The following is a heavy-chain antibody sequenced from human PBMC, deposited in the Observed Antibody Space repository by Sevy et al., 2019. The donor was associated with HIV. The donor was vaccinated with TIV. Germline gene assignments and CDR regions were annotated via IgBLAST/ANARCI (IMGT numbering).Heavy chain of an antibody. Sequence: GGSLRLSCTASGFTFGDYAMSWFRQAPGKGLEWVGLFRSKGYGGTTEYAASVKGRFIMSRDDSKSIAYLQMNSLKTEDTAVYYCTRGPRRGWAFDLRGQGTMVTVSS. CDR2: FRSKGYGGTT. CDR3: TRGPRRGWAFDL. D-gene: IGHD3-10*01. J-gene: IGHJ3*01. CDR1: GFTFGDYA. V-gene: IGHV3-49*03.